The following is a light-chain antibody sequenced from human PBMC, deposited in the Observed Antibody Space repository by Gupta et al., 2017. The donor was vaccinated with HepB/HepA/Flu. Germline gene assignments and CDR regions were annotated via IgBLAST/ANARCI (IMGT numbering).Light chain of an antibody. CDR1: KLGDKY. V-gene: IGLV3-1*01. CDR2: QDS. Sequence: SXXLTQPXSVSVSXGQTASITCSGDKLGDKYACWYQQKPGQSPVLAIYQDSKRPSGIPERFSGSNSGNTATLTISGTQAMDEADYYCQAWDSSTVVFGGGTKLTVL. CDR3: QAWDSSTVV. J-gene: IGLJ2*01.